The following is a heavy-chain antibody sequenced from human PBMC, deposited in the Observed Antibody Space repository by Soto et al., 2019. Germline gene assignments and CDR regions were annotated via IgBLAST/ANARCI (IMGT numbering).Heavy chain of an antibody. CDR3: ARLLDDSSGYSPYWYFDL. CDR1: GGSISSSSYY. J-gene: IGHJ2*01. Sequence: PSETLSLTCTVSGGSISSSSYYWGWIRQPPGKGLEWIGSIYYSGSTYYNPSLKSRVTISVDTSKNQFSLKLSSVTAADTAVYYCARLLDDSSGYSPYWYFDLWGRGTLVT. V-gene: IGHV4-39*01. CDR2: IYYSGST. D-gene: IGHD3-22*01.